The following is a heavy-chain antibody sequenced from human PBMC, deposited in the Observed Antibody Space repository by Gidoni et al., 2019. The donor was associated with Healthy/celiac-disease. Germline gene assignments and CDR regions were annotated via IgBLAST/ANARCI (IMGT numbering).Heavy chain of an antibody. V-gene: IGHV1-2*02. CDR1: GYTFTGYY. CDR3: AREIYYDILTGYYMVSALEY. D-gene: IGHD3-9*01. J-gene: IGHJ4*02. Sequence: QVQLVQSGAEVKKPGASVKVSCKASGYTFTGYYMHWVRQAPGQGLEWMGWINPNSGGTNYAQKFQGRVTMTRDTSISTAYMELSRLRSDDTAVYYCAREIYYDILTGYYMVSALEYWGQGTLVTVSS. CDR2: INPNSGGT.